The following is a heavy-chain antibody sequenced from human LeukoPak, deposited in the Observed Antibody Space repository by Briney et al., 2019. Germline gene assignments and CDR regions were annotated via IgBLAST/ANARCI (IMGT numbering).Heavy chain of an antibody. CDR2: IISSGRTI. D-gene: IGHD2-8*01. CDR1: AFTFSSYE. CDR3: ARRANLCGYYYGVDV. J-gene: IGHJ6*02. Sequence: AGSLRLSCAASAFTFSSYEMNWVRQAQGKGLEWVSYIISSGRTIYNADSGKGRFTISRDNAKNSLYLQMNSLRAEDTAVYYCARRANLCGYYYGVDVWGQGTTVTVSS. V-gene: IGHV3-48*03.